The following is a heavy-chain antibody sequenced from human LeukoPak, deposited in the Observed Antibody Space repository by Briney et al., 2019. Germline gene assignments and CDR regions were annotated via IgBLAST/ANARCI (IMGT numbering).Heavy chain of an antibody. CDR3: ARVKPIAAAGPNYYLDY. CDR2: INSISGGT. Sequence: ASVKVSCKASGYTFTGHYIHWVRPAPGQGLEWMGWINSISGGTNYAQKFQGRVTMTRDTSISTAYMELTWLRSDDTAVYFCARVKPIAAAGPNYYLDYWGQGTLVTVSS. V-gene: IGHV1-2*02. CDR1: GYTFTGHY. J-gene: IGHJ4*02. D-gene: IGHD6-13*01.